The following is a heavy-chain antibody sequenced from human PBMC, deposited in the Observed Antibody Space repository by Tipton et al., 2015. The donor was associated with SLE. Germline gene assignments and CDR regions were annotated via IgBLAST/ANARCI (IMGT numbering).Heavy chain of an antibody. V-gene: IGHV3-30*02. CDR2: IRYDGSNK. D-gene: IGHD3-3*01. J-gene: IGHJ6*03. CDR3: ARERGDPDFWSGYYYYYYYMDV. Sequence: SLRLSCAASGFTFSSYGMHWVRQAPGKGLEWVAFIRYDGSNKYYADSVKGRFTISRDNSKNTLYLQMNSLRAEDTAVYYCARERGDPDFWSGYYYYYYYMDVWGKGTTVTVSS. CDR1: GFTFSSYG.